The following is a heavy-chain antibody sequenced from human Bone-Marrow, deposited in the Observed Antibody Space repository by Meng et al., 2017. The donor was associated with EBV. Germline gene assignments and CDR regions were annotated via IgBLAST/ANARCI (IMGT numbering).Heavy chain of an antibody. J-gene: IGHJ4*02. V-gene: IGHV1-69*01. CDR3: ARDSDILTGPGGY. D-gene: IGHD3-9*01. CDR1: VGPFSSYA. CDR2: IIPIFGTE. Sequence: VQAGADVKKPGSSVTVPRKSSVGPFSSYAISWVRQAPGQGLEWMGGIIPIFGTENYAQKFQGRVTITADESTSTAYMELSSLRSEDTAVYYCARDSDILTGPGGYWGQGTLVTVSS.